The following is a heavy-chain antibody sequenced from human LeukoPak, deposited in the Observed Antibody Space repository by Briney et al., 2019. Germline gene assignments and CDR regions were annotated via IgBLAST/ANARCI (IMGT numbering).Heavy chain of an antibody. J-gene: IGHJ6*03. Sequence: ETLSLTCTVSGGSISRYYWSWVRQAPGKGLEWVGRIKSKTDGGTTDYAAPVKGRFTISRDNSKNTLYLQMNSLRAEDTAVYYCASEMATIRGNYYYYYMDVWGKGTTVTISS. D-gene: IGHD5-24*01. V-gene: IGHV3-15*01. CDR3: ASEMATIRGNYYYYYMDV. CDR2: IKSKTDGGTT. CDR1: GGSISRYY.